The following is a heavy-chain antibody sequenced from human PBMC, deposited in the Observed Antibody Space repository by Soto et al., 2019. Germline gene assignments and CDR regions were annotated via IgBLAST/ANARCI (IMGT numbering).Heavy chain of an antibody. CDR3: ASYGSGSLEYYFDY. Sequence: LSLTCTVSGGSVSSGSYYWSWIRQPPGKGLECIGYIYYSGSTNYNPSLKSRVTISVDTSKNQFSLKLSSVTAADTAVYYCASYGSGSLEYYFDYWGQGTLVTVSS. J-gene: IGHJ4*02. CDR2: IYYSGST. D-gene: IGHD3-10*01. V-gene: IGHV4-61*01. CDR1: GGSVSSGSYY.